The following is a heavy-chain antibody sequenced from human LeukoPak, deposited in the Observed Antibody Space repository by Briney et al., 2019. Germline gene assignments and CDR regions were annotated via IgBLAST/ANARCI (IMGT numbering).Heavy chain of an antibody. CDR3: ARGTFWSGYYHDY. Sequence: PSETLSLTCAVYGGSFSGYYWSWIRQPPGKGLEWIGSIYYSGSTYYNPSLKSRVTISLNTSKTQFSLKLSSVTAADTAVYYCARGTFWSGYYHDYWGQGTLVTVSS. J-gene: IGHJ4*02. CDR2: IYYSGST. CDR1: GGSFSGYY. D-gene: IGHD3-3*01. V-gene: IGHV4-34*01.